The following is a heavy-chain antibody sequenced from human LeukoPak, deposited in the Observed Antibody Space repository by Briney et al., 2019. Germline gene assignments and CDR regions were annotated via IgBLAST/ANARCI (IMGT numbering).Heavy chain of an antibody. J-gene: IGHJ4*02. CDR1: GFTFSSYS. CDR2: ISSSSSYI. CDR3: AGGHFGVVTGY. Sequence: PGGSLRLSCAASGFTFSSYSMNWVRQAPGKGLEWVSSISSSSSYIYYADSVKGRFTISRDNAKNSLCLQMNSLRAEDTAVYYCAGGHFGVVTGYWGQGTLVTVSS. D-gene: IGHD3-3*01. V-gene: IGHV3-21*01.